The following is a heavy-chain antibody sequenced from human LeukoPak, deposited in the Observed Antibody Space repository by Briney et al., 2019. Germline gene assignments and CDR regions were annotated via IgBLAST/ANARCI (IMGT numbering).Heavy chain of an antibody. J-gene: IGHJ4*02. V-gene: IGHV3-11*01. CDR1: GFTFSDYY. D-gene: IGHD2-21*01. CDR2: IFNGGETK. Sequence: GGSLRLSCAASGFTFSDYYMSWIRQAPGKGLEWVSSIFNGGETKDYADSVKGRFTTSRDNSKNELYLQMNSLTAEDTAVYFCAKDSTMWPHYFDHWGQGILVIVSS. CDR3: AKDSTMWPHYFDH.